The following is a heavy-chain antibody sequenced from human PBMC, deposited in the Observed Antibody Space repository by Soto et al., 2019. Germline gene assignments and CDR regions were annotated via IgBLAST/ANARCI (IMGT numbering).Heavy chain of an antibody. J-gene: IGHJ6*02. CDR2: IYYSGST. CDR1: GGSVSSGSYY. D-gene: IGHD1-7*01. CDR3: ARDRFAGTTGGYYYYYGMDV. V-gene: IGHV4-61*01. Sequence: LSLTCTVSGGSVSSGSYYWSWIRQPPGKGLEWIGYIYYSGSTNYNPSLKSRVTISVDTSKNQFSLKLSSVTAADTAVYYCARDRFAGTTGGYYYYYGMDVWGQGTTVTVSS.